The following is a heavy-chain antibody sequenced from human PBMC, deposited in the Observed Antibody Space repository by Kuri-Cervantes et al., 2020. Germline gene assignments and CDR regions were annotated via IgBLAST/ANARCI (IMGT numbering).Heavy chain of an antibody. CDR3: ARPEEYQLARYGLDV. CDR1: GYTFTSYG. V-gene: IGHV1-2*02. CDR2: INCNSGAT. J-gene: IGHJ6*02. D-gene: IGHD2-2*01. Sequence: ASVKVSCKASGYTFTSYGISWVRQAPGQGLEWMGWINCNSGATNYAPKFQGRVTMTRDTSISTAYMDLSRLTSDDTAVYYCARPEEYQLARYGLDVWGQGTTVTVSS.